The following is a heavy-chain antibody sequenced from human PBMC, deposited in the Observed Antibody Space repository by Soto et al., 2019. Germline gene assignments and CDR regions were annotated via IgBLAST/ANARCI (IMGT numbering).Heavy chain of an antibody. CDR2: IYRDSDK. CDR3: AHIVVDGLGYYFDY. D-gene: IGHD6-19*01. V-gene: IGHV2-5*02. CDR1: GFSLSSTRMA. Sequence: QITLKESGPTLVKPTQTLTLTCTFSGFSLSSTRMAVGWIRQPPGKALEWLALIYRDSDKRYSPFLKSRLTSPMDTSKDHVILTLSTMVPVHTAGYSCAHIVVDGLGYYFDYWGQGTLVTVSS. J-gene: IGHJ4*02.